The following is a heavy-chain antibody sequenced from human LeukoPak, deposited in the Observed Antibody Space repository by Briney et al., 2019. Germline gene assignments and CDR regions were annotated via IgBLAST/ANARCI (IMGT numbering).Heavy chain of an antibody. J-gene: IGHJ4*02. D-gene: IGHD5-12*01. CDR2: ISAYNGNT. V-gene: IGHV1-18*01. Sequence: GASVKVSCKASGYTFSSFATSWVRRAPEQRLECMGWISAYNGNTNYAQKLQGRVTMTTDTSTSTAYMELRSLRSDDTAVYYCARRGYSGYDYGVDGYWGQGTLVTVSS. CDR3: ARRGYSGYDYGVDGY. CDR1: GYTFSSFA.